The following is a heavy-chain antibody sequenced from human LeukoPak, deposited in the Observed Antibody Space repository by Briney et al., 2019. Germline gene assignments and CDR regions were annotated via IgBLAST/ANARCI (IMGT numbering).Heavy chain of an antibody. CDR1: GFTFRSYA. D-gene: IGHD3-22*01. CDR2: ISGSGGST. CDR3: ESYDSSGYYAYFYY. J-gene: IGHJ4*02. V-gene: IGHV3-23*01. Sequence: GGSLSLFRAVSGFTFRSYAISWVRQAPGKGLEWVSAISGSGGSTYYADSVKGRFTISRDNSKNTLYLQMNSLRAEDTAVYYCESYDSSGYYAYFYYWGHRDPWSPS.